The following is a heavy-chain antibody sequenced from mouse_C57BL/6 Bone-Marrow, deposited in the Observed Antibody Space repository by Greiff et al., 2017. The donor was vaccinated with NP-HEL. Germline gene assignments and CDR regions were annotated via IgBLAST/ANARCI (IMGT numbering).Heavy chain of an antibody. V-gene: IGHV2-2*01. J-gene: IGHJ3*01. CDR2: IWSGGST. CDR3: ARPLITTVPWFAY. CDR1: GFSLTSYG. Sequence: QVQLKESGPGLVQPSQSLSITCTVSGFSLTSYGVHWVRQSPGKGLEWLGVIWSGGSTDYNAAFISRLSISKDNSKSQVFFKMNSLQADDTAIYYCARPLITTVPWFAYWGQGTLVTVSA. D-gene: IGHD1-1*01.